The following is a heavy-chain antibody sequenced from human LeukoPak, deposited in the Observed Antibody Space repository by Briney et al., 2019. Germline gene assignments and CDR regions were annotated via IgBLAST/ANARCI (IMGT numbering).Heavy chain of an antibody. CDR3: ARGRYDFWSGYQTRGWFDP. D-gene: IGHD3-3*01. J-gene: IGHJ5*02. CDR1: GGSFSGYY. CDR2: INHSGST. Sequence: PSETLSLTCAVYGGSFSGYYWSWIRQPPGKGLEWIGEINHSGSTNYNPSLKSRVTISVDTPKNQFSLKLSSVTAADTAVYYCARGRYDFWSGYQTRGWFDPWGQGTLVTVSS. V-gene: IGHV4-34*01.